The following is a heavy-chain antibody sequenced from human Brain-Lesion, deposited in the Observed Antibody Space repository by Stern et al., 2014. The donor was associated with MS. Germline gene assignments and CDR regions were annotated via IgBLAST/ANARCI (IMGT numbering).Heavy chain of an antibody. J-gene: IGHJ4*02. Sequence: EVHLVECGGDLVQPGRSLRLSCAAFGFTFDDYAMHWVRQAPGKGLEWVAGISWNSGTIGYADSVKGRFTTSRDNAYSSLYLQMNSLRPEDTALYYCARDITGSSAYFAYWGQGTLVTVSS. CDR1: GFTFDDYA. CDR2: ISWNSGTI. V-gene: IGHV3-9*01. D-gene: IGHD1-14*01. CDR3: ARDITGSSAYFAY.